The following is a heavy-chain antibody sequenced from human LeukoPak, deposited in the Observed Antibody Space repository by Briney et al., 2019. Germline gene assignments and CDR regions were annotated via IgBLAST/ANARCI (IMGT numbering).Heavy chain of an antibody. CDR3: ARGLGDSSGYPLDY. CDR1: GFTFSSYD. Sequence: GGSLRLSCAASGFTFSSYDMHWVRQATGKGLEWVSAIGTAGDTYYPGSVKGRFTISRENAKNSLYLQMNSLRAGDTAVHYCARGLGDSSGYPLDYWGQGTLVTVSS. V-gene: IGHV3-13*01. J-gene: IGHJ4*02. CDR2: IGTAGDT. D-gene: IGHD3-22*01.